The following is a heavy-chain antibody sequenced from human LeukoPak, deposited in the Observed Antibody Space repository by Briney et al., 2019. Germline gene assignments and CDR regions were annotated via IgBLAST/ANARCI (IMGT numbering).Heavy chain of an antibody. CDR1: GYTFTSYY. Sequence: ASVKVSCKASGYTFTSYYIHWVRQAPGQGLEWMGIINPSGGSTSYAQKFQGRVTMTRDMSTSTVYMELSSLRSEDTAVYYCARVRYGSGSYYSAGRYYYYYMDVWGKGTTVTVSS. CDR2: INPSGGST. V-gene: IGHV1-46*01. D-gene: IGHD3-10*01. J-gene: IGHJ6*03. CDR3: ARVRYGSGSYYSAGRYYYYYMDV.